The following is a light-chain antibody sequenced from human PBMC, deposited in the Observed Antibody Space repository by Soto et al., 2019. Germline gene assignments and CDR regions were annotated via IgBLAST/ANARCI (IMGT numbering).Light chain of an antibody. Sequence: DIQMTQSPSTLSASVGDRVTITCRASQSLSSWLAWYQQKPGKAPNLLIYKASSLESGVPSRFSGSASRTEFTLTTSSLQPDDFATYYCQQYNSYPWTFGQGTKVEIK. CDR3: QQYNSYPWT. J-gene: IGKJ1*01. CDR2: KAS. V-gene: IGKV1-5*03. CDR1: QSLSSW.